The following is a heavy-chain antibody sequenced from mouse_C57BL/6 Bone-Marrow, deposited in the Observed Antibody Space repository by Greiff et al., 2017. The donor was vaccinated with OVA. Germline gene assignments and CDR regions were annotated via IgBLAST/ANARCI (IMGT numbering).Heavy chain of an antibody. CDR3: ARNYYGSSLGCVAY. Sequence: VQLQQSGPGLVQPSQSLSITCTASGFSFTSYGVHWVRQSPGKGLEWLGVIWSGGSTDYNAAFISRLSISNENSKSKVFCKRNSLQADDAAIDYCARNYYGSSLGCVAYWGQGTLVTVSA. CDR1: GFSFTSYG. V-gene: IGHV2-2*01. D-gene: IGHD1-1*01. J-gene: IGHJ3*01. CDR2: IWSGGST.